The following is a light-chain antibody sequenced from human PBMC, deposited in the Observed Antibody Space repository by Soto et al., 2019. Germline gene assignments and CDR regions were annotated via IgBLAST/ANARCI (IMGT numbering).Light chain of an antibody. CDR3: NSYTSSDTYV. Sequence: QSALTQPPSVSGSPGQSVTISCTGTSSVVGSYNRVAWYQQPPGTAPKLMIYEVSNRPSGVPDRFSGSKSGNTASLTISGLQAEDEADYYCNSYTSSDTYVFVAGSKVTVL. CDR2: EVS. J-gene: IGLJ1*01. V-gene: IGLV2-18*02. CDR1: SSVVGSYNR.